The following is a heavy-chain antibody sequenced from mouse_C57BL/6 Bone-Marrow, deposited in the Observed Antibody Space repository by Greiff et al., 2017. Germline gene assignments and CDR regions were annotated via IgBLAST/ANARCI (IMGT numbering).Heavy chain of an antibody. J-gene: IGHJ4*01. Sequence: EVQLVESGGGLVKPGGSLKLSCAASGFTFSDYGMHWVRQAPEKGLEWVAYISSGSSTIYYADTVKGRFTISRDNAKNTLFRQMTSLRSEDTAMYYCAKLSTTVVPWMDYWGQGTSGTVSS. CDR3: AKLSTTVVPWMDY. V-gene: IGHV5-17*01. CDR2: ISSGSSTI. CDR1: GFTFSDYG. D-gene: IGHD1-1*01.